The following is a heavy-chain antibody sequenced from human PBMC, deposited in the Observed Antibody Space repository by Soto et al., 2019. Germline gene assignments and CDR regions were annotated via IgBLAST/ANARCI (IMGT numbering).Heavy chain of an antibody. CDR1: GGTFSTYA. CDR3: ASGMQLWLRRINNGYSG. J-gene: IGHJ4*02. D-gene: IGHD5-12*01. CDR2: IIPMFGTA. V-gene: IGHV1-69*12. Sequence: QVQLVQSGAEVKKPESSVKVSCKAPGGTFSTYAISWVRQAPGQGLEWMGGIIPMFGTANYAQRFQDRVTLTADVSTTTVYMGLSSLRSEAPAVYFCASGMQLWLRRINNGYSGWGQGTLVTVSS.